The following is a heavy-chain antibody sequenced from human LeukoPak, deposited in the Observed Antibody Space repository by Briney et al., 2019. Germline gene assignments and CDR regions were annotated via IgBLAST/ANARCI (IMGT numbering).Heavy chain of an antibody. V-gene: IGHV3-30-3*01. CDR1: GFTLSSYA. Sequence: GGSLKLSCAASGFTLSSYAMHWARQAPGKGLEWVAVISYDGSNKYYADSVKGRFTISRDNSKNTLYLQMNSLRAEDTAVYYCARAAYCGGDCYWTDFDYWGQGTLVTVSS. D-gene: IGHD2-21*02. J-gene: IGHJ4*02. CDR3: ARAAYCGGDCYWTDFDY. CDR2: ISYDGSNK.